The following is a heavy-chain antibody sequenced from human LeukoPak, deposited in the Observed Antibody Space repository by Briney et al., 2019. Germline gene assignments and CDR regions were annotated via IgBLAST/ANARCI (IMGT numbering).Heavy chain of an antibody. CDR3: AKDRWELLLMDY. D-gene: IGHD1-26*01. CDR2: ILYDGSNK. V-gene: IGHV3-30*18. Sequence: PGRSLRLSCAASGFTFSSYGMHWVRQAPGKGLEWVAVILYDGSNKYYADSVKGRFTISRDNSKNTLYLQMNSLRAEDTAVYYCAKDRWELLLMDYWGQGTLVTVSS. J-gene: IGHJ4*02. CDR1: GFTFSSYG.